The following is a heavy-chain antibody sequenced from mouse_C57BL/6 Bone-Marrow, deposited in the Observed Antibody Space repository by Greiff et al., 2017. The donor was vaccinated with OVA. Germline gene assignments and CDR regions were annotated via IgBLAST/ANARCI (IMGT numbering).Heavy chain of an antibody. CDR2: IDPSDSYT. Sequence: VQLQQPGAELVMPGASVKLSCKASGYTFTSYWMHWVKQRPGQGLEWIGAIDPSDSYTNYTQKFKGKSTLTVDKSSSTAYMQLSSLTSEDSAVYYCAISSYDYWGQGTTLTVSS. J-gene: IGHJ2*01. CDR1: GYTFTSYW. D-gene: IGHD3-3*01. CDR3: AISSYDY. V-gene: IGHV1-69*01.